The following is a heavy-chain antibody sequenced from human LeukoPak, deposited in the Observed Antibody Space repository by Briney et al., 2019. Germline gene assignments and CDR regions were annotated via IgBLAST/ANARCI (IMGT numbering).Heavy chain of an antibody. D-gene: IGHD6-19*01. V-gene: IGHV3-43*02. J-gene: IGHJ4*02. CDR2: ISGDGGST. CDR1: GFTFDDYA. Sequence: GGSLRLSCAASGFTFDDYAMHWVRQAPGKGLEWVPLISGDGGSTYYADSVKGRFTISRDNSKNSLYLQMNSLRTEDTALYYCVRTISGWSYYFDYWGQGTLVTVSS. CDR3: VRTISGWSYYFDY.